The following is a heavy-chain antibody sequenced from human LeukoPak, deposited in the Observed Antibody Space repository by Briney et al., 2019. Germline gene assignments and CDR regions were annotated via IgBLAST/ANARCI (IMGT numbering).Heavy chain of an antibody. CDR1: GFTFSSYA. V-gene: IGHV3-30-3*01. Sequence: GGSLRLSCVASGFTFSSYAMHWVRQAPGKGLEWVAVISYDGSNKYYADSVKGRFTISRDNSKNTLYLQMNSLRAEDTAVYYCARDRDSSGYLYYFDYWGQGTLVTVSS. D-gene: IGHD3-22*01. CDR2: ISYDGSNK. J-gene: IGHJ4*02. CDR3: ARDRDSSGYLYYFDY.